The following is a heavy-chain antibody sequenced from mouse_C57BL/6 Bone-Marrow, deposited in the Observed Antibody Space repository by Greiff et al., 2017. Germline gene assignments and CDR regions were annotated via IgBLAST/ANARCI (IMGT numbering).Heavy chain of an antibody. Sequence: EVQRVESGGDLVKPGGSLILSCAASGFTFSSYGLSWVRQTPDKRLEWVATISSGGSYTYYPDRVKGRFTISRDNAKNTLYLQMSSLKSEDTAMYYCERQDNYGSSYSWFAYWGQGTLVTVTA. V-gene: IGHV5-6*01. D-gene: IGHD1-1*01. CDR3: ERQDNYGSSYSWFAY. CDR1: GFTFSSYG. CDR2: ISSGGSYT. J-gene: IGHJ3*01.